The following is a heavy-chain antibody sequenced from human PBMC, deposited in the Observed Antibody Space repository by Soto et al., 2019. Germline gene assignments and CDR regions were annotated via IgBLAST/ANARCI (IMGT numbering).Heavy chain of an antibody. D-gene: IGHD6-19*01. CDR1: GFTFSDYY. CDR2: ISSRGSTI. V-gene: IGHV3-11*01. CDR3: ARDFGPGQWLVPDY. Sequence: PGGSLRLSCAASGFTFSDYYMNWIRQAPGKGLEWVSYISSRGSTIYYADSVKGRFTFSRDNAKNSLYLQMNSLRAEDTAVYYCARDFGPGQWLVPDYWGQGTLVTVSS. J-gene: IGHJ4*02.